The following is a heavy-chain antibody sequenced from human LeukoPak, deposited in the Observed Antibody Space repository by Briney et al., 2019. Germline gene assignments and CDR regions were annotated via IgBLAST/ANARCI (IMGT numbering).Heavy chain of an antibody. CDR2: IYSGGST. CDR3: ARAAREYCSGDCYPYYYYYYMDV. CDR1: GFTVSSNY. Sequence: PGGSLRLSCAASGFTVSSNYMSWVRQAPGKGLEWVSVIYSGGSTYYADSVKGRFTISRDNSKNTLYLQMNSLRAEDTAVYYCARAAREYCSGDCYPYYYYYYMDVWGKGTTVTVSS. J-gene: IGHJ6*03. V-gene: IGHV3-53*01. D-gene: IGHD2-21*02.